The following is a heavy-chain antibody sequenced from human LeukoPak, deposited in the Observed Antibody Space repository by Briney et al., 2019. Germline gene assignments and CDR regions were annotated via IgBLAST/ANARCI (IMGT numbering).Heavy chain of an antibody. J-gene: IGHJ5*02. CDR3: ARTFPKEDDFWSGYYMTGGFDP. CDR2: ISYDGSNK. CDR1: GFTLSSYA. V-gene: IGHV3-30-3*01. D-gene: IGHD3-3*01. Sequence: GRSLRLSCAASGFTLSSYAMHWVRQAPGKGLEWVAVISYDGSNKYYADSVKGRFTISRDNSKNTLYLQMNSLRAEDTAVYYCARTFPKEDDFWSGYYMTGGFDPWGQGTLVTVSS.